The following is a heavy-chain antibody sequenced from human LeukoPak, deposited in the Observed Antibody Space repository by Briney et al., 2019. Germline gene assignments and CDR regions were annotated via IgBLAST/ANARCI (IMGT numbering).Heavy chain of an antibody. CDR2: ISSGSSAI. CDR1: GFTFSSYG. D-gene: IGHD4-17*01. Sequence: GGSLRLSCAASGFTFSSYGMAWVRQAPGKGLEWVSIISSGSSAIFSADALKGRFTISRDDAKNLLYLDMNSLRAEDTAVNYCARGHTAVTRHFDFWGQGTLVTVSS. CDR3: ARGHTAVTRHFDF. J-gene: IGHJ4*02. V-gene: IGHV3-21*01.